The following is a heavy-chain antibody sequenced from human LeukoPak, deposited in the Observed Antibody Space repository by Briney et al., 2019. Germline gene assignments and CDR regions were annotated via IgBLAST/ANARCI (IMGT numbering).Heavy chain of an antibody. D-gene: IGHD3-10*01. Sequence: PGGSLRLSCVASGFTFSIYEMNWVRQAPGKGLEWVSSISSSGNTMYYADSVKGRFTISRDNAKNSLYLQMNSLRAEDTAVYYCAKSHSMKVLGQSGFGELLTWGQGTLVTVSS. CDR2: ISSSGNTM. CDR3: AKSHSMKVLGQSGFGELLT. V-gene: IGHV3-48*03. CDR1: GFTFSIYE. J-gene: IGHJ5*02.